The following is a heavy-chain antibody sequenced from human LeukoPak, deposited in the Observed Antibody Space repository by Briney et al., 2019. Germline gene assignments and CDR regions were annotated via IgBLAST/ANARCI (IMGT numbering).Heavy chain of an antibody. J-gene: IGHJ6*02. Sequence: ASVKVSCKASGYTFTGYYMHWVRQAPGQGLEWMGWINPNSGGTNYAQKFQGRVPMTRDTSISTAYMELSRLRSDDTAVYYCARDPRPYGSGSYYNYGMDVWGQGTTVTVSS. D-gene: IGHD3-10*01. CDR2: INPNSGGT. V-gene: IGHV1-2*02. CDR3: ARDPRPYGSGSYYNYGMDV. CDR1: GYTFTGYY.